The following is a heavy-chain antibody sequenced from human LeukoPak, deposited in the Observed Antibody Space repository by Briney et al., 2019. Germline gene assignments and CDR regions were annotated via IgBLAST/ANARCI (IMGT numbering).Heavy chain of an antibody. CDR3: ARSPGVYYDFWSGYRNAFDI. J-gene: IGHJ3*02. D-gene: IGHD3-3*01. Sequence: HPGGSLRLSCAASGFTFSSYAMHWVRQAPGKGLEWVAVISYDGSNKYYADSVKGRFTISRDNSKNTLYLQMNSLRAEDTAVYYCARSPGVYYDFWSGYRNAFDIWGQGTMVTVSS. CDR1: GFTFSSYA. CDR2: ISYDGSNK. V-gene: IGHV3-30-3*01.